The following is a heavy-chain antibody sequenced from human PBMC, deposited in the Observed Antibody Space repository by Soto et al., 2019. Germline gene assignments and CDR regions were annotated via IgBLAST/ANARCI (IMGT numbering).Heavy chain of an antibody. V-gene: IGHV3-23*01. Sequence: GGSLRLSCAASGFTFSSYAMSWVRQAPGKGLEWVSAISGSGGSTYYADSVKGRFTISRDNSKNTLYLQMNSLRAEDTAVYYCATYDSFSTHYFDYWGQGTLVTVSS. J-gene: IGHJ4*02. CDR3: ATYDSFSTHYFDY. CDR1: GFTFSSYA. D-gene: IGHD3-3*01. CDR2: ISGSGGST.